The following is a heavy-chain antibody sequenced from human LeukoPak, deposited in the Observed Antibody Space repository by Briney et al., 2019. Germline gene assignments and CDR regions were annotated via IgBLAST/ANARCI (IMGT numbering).Heavy chain of an antibody. J-gene: IGHJ5*02. V-gene: IGHV3-21*04. CDR1: GFTFSRYS. CDR2: TSSTSIYT. D-gene: IGHD1-26*01. Sequence: GGSLRLSCAASGFTFSRYSMNWVRQAPGKGLEWLSSTSSTSIYTYYADSVRGRFTISRDNAKNSLYLLMDNLRVEDTAIYYCARDAGGRTQREGWFDPWGQGTLVTVSS. CDR3: ARDAGGRTQREGWFDP.